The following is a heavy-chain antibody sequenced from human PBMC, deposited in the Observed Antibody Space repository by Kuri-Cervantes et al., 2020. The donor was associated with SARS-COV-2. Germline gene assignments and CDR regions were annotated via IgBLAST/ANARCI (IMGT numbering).Heavy chain of an antibody. CDR1: GFTFSSYA. CDR3: AKAAQQLQDYYYYMDV. J-gene: IGHJ6*03. V-gene: IGHV3-23*01. CDR2: ISGSDDST. D-gene: IGHD6-13*01. Sequence: GESLKISCAASGFTFSSYAMNWVRQAPGKGLEWVSSISGSDDSTYYADSVKGRFTISRDNSRNTVSLQMNNVRAEDTAVYYCAKAAQQLQDYYYYMDVWGKGTTVTVSS.